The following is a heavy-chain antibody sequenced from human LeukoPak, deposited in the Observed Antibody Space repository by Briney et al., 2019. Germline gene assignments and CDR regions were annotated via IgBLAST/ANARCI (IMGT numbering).Heavy chain of an antibody. J-gene: IGHJ4*02. CDR1: GGSISGRY. CDR3: VVTQKWLAFDY. V-gene: IGHV4-59*08. CDR2: WRYDGSP. D-gene: IGHD6-19*01. Sequence: PSETLSLTCAVSGGSISGRYWSWLRQPPGKGLEWIANWRYDGSPNYTPSLESRATISLDTSKNQFSLRLTSVTAADTAVYYCVVTQKWLAFDYWGQGILVTVSS.